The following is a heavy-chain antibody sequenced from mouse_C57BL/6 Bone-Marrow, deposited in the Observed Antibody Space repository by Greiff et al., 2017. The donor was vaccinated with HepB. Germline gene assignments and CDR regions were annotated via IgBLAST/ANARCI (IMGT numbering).Heavy chain of an antibody. Sequence: VQLQQPGAELVRPGASVKLSCTASGFNIKDYYMHWVKQRPEQGLEWIGRIDPEDGDNEYAPKFQGKATMTADTSSNTAYLQLSSLTSEDTAVYYCTTDATVDWYFDVWGTGTTVTVSS. J-gene: IGHJ1*03. CDR2: IDPEDGDN. CDR3: TTDATVDWYFDV. D-gene: IGHD1-1*01. CDR1: GFNIKDYY. V-gene: IGHV14-1*01.